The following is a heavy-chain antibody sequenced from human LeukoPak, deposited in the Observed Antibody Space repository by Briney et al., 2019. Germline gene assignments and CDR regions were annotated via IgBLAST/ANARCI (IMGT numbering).Heavy chain of an antibody. D-gene: IGHD4-11*01. CDR3: ARQFGYSNYFDY. J-gene: IGHJ4*02. CDR1: Y. Sequence: SETLSLTCTDYWSWIRQPPGKGLAWIGYIYYSGTTNYNPSLKSRVTISVDTSKNQFSLKLSSVTAADTAVYYCARQFGYSNYFDYWGQGTLVTVSS. CDR2: IYYSGTT. V-gene: IGHV4-59*08.